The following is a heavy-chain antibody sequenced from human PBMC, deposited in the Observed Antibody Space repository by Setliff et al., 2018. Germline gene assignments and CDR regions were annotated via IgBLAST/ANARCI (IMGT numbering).Heavy chain of an antibody. D-gene: IGHD3-16*01. Sequence: PSETLSLTCTVSGGSIRSSYYYWGWIRQPPGKGLEWIGSIYYNGSTHFNPSLKSRVAISVDTSKNLLSLRVNSVTATDTAVYYCARPLEESFGGVRDSDAFDVWGQGTMGT. CDR1: GGSIRSSYYY. CDR3: ARPLEESFGGVRDSDAFDV. CDR2: IYYNGST. V-gene: IGHV4-39*01. J-gene: IGHJ3*01.